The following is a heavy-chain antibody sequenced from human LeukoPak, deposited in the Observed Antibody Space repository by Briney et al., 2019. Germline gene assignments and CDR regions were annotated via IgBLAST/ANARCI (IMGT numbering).Heavy chain of an antibody. CDR3: ARVFARGGEISGSYYYY. V-gene: IGHV1-69*05. J-gene: IGHJ4*02. D-gene: IGHD1-26*01. Sequence: SVKVSCKASGGTFSSYAISWVRQAPGQGLEWMGGIIPMFGTANYAQKFQGRVTITTDESTGTAYMELSSLGSEDTAMYYCARVFARGGEISGSYYYYWGQGTLVTVSS. CDR2: IIPMFGTA. CDR1: GGTFSSYA.